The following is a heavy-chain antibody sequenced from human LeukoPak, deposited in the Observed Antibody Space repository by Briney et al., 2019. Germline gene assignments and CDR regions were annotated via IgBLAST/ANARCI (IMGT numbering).Heavy chain of an antibody. J-gene: IGHJ4*02. Sequence: PGGSLRLSCAASGFAVNTKFMNWVRQAPGKGLEWVSVIYSGGLTYYADSVKGRFSIFRDNSKNTVYLQMNSLRAEDTAVYYCAKDDAAAGGGLDYWGQGTLVIVSS. CDR3: AKDDAAAGGGLDY. V-gene: IGHV3-53*01. CDR2: IYSGGLT. CDR1: GFAVNTKF. D-gene: IGHD6-13*01.